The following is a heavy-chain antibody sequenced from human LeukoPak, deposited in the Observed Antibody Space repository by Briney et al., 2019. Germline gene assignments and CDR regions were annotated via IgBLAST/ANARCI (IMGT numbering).Heavy chain of an antibody. CDR2: FDPEDGET. D-gene: IGHD1-26*01. V-gene: IGHV1-24*01. CDR1: GYTLTESS. J-gene: IGHJ4*02. Sequence: ASVKVSCKVSGYTLTESSMHWVRQAPGKGLEWMGGFDPEDGETIYAQKFQGRVTMTEDTSTDTAYMELSSLRSEDTAVYYCATARVGATTFDYWGQGTLVTVSS. CDR3: ATARVGATTFDY.